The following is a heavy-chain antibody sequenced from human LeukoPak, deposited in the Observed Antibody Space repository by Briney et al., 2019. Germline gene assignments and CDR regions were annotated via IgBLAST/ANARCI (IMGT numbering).Heavy chain of an antibody. CDR3: AKNFVVTAYSFSAFDI. D-gene: IGHD2-21*02. CDR1: GFTFSSYA. V-gene: IGHV3-23*01. Sequence: GGSLRLSCAASGFTFSSYAMSWVRQAPGKGLEWVSAISGSGGSTYYADSVKGRFTNSRDNSKNTLYLQMNSLRAEDTAVYYCAKNFVVTAYSFSAFDIWGQGTMVTVSS. CDR2: ISGSGGST. J-gene: IGHJ3*02.